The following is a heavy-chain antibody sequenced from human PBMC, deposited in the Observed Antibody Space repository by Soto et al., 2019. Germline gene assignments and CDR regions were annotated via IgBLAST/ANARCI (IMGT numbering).Heavy chain of an antibody. D-gene: IGHD6-6*01. V-gene: IGHV3-74*01. CDR1: GFTFSSYW. Sequence: GGSLRLSCAASGFTFSSYWMHWVRQAPGKGLVWVSRINSDGSSTSYADSVKGRFTISRDNAKNTLYLQMNSLRAEDTAVYYCARDLLYSSSSNYSYYDGMDVWGQGTTVTVSS. J-gene: IGHJ6*02. CDR3: ARDLLYSSSSNYSYYDGMDV. CDR2: INSDGSST.